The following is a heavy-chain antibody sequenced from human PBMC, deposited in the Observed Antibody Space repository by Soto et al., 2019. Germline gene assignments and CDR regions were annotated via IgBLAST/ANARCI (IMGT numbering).Heavy chain of an antibody. V-gene: IGHV5-51*01. D-gene: IGHD3-22*01. CDR1: GYRFTSYW. CDR3: VRHVNADSRALIAFDL. Sequence: SGESLKISCQASGYRFTSYWIGWVRQMPGKGLEWMGVIFPGDSEARYSPSFQGQVTISADKSINTAYLQWSSLKASDSAMYYCVRHVNADSRALIAFDLWGQGTTVTVSS. CDR2: IFPGDSEA. J-gene: IGHJ3*01.